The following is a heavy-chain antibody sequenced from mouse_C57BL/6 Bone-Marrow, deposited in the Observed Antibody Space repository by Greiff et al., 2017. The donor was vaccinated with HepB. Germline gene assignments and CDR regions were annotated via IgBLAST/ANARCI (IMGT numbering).Heavy chain of an antibody. CDR1: GYAFSSSW. J-gene: IGHJ2*01. Sequence: QVQLQQSGPELVKPGASVKISCKASGYAFSSSWMNWVKQRPGKGLEWIGRIYPGDGDTNYNGKFKGKATLTADKSSSTAYMQLSSLTSEDSAIYFCARRERKWYFDDWGQGTTLTVSS. CDR3: ARRERKWYFDD. CDR2: IYPGDGDT. V-gene: IGHV1-82*01.